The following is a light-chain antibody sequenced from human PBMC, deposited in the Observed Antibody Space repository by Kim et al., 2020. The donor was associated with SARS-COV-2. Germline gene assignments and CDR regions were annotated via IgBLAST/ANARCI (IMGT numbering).Light chain of an antibody. CDR2: NNR. CDR3: HSYDNSLRVCV. CDR1: SSNVGAGYD. J-gene: IGLJ3*02. Sequence: QSVLTQPPSVSGAPGQRVTISCTWISSNVGAGYDVRWFQQLPGTAPKLLIYNNRNRPSCVPDRFSVSNSGTSASLAITGLRAEDEANYYCHSYDNSLRVCVFGGGTQLTVL. V-gene: IGLV1-40*01.